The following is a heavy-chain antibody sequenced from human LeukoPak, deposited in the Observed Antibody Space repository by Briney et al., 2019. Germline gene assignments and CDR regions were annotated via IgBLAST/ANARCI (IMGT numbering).Heavy chain of an antibody. J-gene: IGHJ4*02. D-gene: IGHD4-17*01. CDR1: GFTFSDYY. V-gene: IGHV3-11*01. Sequence: PGGSLRLSCAASGFTFSDYYMSWIRQAPGKGLEWVSHIGSSGSGTTIYYADSVKGRFTISRDNAKNSLYLQLNSLRAEDTAVYYCAKGNREWNGDYIRFDYWGQGTLVTVSS. CDR2: IGSSGSGTTI. CDR3: AKGNREWNGDYIRFDY.